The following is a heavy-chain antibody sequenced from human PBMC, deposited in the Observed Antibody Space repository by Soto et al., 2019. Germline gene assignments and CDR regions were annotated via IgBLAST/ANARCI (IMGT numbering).Heavy chain of an antibody. Sequence: QVQLVESGGGVVQPGRSLRLSCAASGFTFSSYGMHWVRQAPGKGLEWVAVISYDGSNKYYADSVKGRFTISRDNSKNTLYLQMNSLRAEDTAVYYWARRRIAVAGYAHWYFDLWGRGTLVTVSS. D-gene: IGHD6-19*01. J-gene: IGHJ2*01. V-gene: IGHV3-30*03. CDR1: GFTFSSYG. CDR2: ISYDGSNK. CDR3: ARRRIAVAGYAHWYFDL.